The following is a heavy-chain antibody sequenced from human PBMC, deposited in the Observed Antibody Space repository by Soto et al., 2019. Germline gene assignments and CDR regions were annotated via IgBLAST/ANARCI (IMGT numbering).Heavy chain of an antibody. Sequence: SETLSLTCAVSGGSISSGGYSWSWIRQPPGKGLEWIGYIYHSGSTNYNPSLKSRVTISVGTSKNQFSLKLSSVTAADTAVYYCARGADCSGGSCNSWFDPWGQGTLVTVSS. CDR1: GGSISSGGYS. J-gene: IGHJ5*02. D-gene: IGHD2-15*01. V-gene: IGHV4-30-2*01. CDR2: IYHSGST. CDR3: ARGADCSGGSCNSWFDP.